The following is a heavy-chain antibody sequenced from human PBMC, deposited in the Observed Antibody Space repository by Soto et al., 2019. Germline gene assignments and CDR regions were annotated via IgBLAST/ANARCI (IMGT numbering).Heavy chain of an antibody. CDR1: GGSISGYY. J-gene: IGHJ4*02. Sequence: SETLSLTCTVSGGSISGYYWSWIRQPPGKGLEWIGYIYYSGSTNYNPSLKSRVTISVDTSKNQFSLKLSSVTAADTAVYYCAGPIKLIWFGGYCDYWGQGTLVTVSS. D-gene: IGHD3-10*01. V-gene: IGHV4-59*08. CDR2: IYYSGST. CDR3: AGPIKLIWFGGYCDY.